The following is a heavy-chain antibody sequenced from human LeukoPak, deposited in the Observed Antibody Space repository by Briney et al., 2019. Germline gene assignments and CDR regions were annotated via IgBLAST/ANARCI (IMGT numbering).Heavy chain of an antibody. CDR3: ARGRGGRPYYYYYGMDV. CDR2: INHSGST. V-gene: IGHV4-34*01. Sequence: PSETLSLTCAVYGGSFSGYYWSWIRQPPGKGLEWIGEINHSGSTNYNPSLKSRVTISVDTSKNQFSLKLSSVTAADTAVYYCARGRGGRPYYYYYGMDVWGQGTTVTVSS. CDR1: GGSFSGYY. J-gene: IGHJ6*02. D-gene: IGHD2-15*01.